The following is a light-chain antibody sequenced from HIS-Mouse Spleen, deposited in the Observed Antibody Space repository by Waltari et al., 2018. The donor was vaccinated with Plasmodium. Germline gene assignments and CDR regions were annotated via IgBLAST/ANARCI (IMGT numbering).Light chain of an antibody. CDR3: YSTDSSGNHRV. CDR2: EDS. J-gene: IGLJ3*02. Sequence: SYELTQPPSVSVSPGQTARITCSGYALPKKYAYWDQQKSGQAPVLVIYEDSKRPSGIPERVSGSRSGTMATLTISGAQVEDEADYYCYSTDSSGNHRVCGGGTKLTVL. CDR1: ALPKKY. V-gene: IGLV3-10*01.